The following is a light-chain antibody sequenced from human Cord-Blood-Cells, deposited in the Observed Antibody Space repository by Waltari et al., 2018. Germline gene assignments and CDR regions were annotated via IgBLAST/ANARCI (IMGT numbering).Light chain of an antibody. CDR3: QQLNSYPYT. J-gene: IGKJ2*01. CDR1: QGISSY. V-gene: IGKV1-9*01. Sequence: DIQLTQSPSFLSASVGDRVTITCRASQGISSYLAWYQQKPAKAPKLLIYATSTLQSGVPSRFSGSGSGTEFTLTISSLQPEDFATYYCQQLNSYPYTFGQGTKLEIK. CDR2: ATS.